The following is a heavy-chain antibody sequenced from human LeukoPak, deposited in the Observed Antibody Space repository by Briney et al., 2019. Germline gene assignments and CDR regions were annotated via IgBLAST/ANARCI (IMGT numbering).Heavy chain of an antibody. V-gene: IGHV1-18*04. D-gene: IGHD4-11*01. CDR1: GYIFTDYG. J-gene: IGHJ4*02. CDR3: ARGRRTTVPKY. Sequence: ASVKVSCKASGYIFTDYGVSWVRQAPGQGLEWMGWVSPNSGNTNYPQKFQYRVTMTTDTSTTTAYMELKGLTSDDTAVYYCARGRRTTVPKYWGQGTRVTVSS. CDR2: VSPNSGNT.